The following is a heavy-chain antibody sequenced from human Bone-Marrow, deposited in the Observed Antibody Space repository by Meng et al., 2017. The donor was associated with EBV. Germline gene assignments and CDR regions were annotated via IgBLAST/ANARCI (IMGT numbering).Heavy chain of an antibody. CDR2: IYHSGST. D-gene: IGHD2-21*01. Sequence: VTLADSGPGLVMRLGSLSLPLACSGGSISSITWWSSVRQPPGKGLEWIGEIYHSGSTNYNPSLKSRVTISVDKSKNQFSLKLSSVTAADTAVYYCARVPTLWYFDYWGQGTLVTVSS. V-gene: IGHV4-4*02. CDR1: GGSISSITW. CDR3: ARVPTLWYFDY. J-gene: IGHJ4*02.